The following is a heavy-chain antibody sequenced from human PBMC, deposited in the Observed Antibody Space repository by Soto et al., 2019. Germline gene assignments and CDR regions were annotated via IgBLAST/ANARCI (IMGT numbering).Heavy chain of an antibody. D-gene: IGHD3-9*01. V-gene: IGHV4-4*02. J-gene: IGHJ1*01. CDR3: ARAGILTGSGASGEYFQH. Sequence: SETLSLTCAVSGGSISSSNWWSWVRQPPGKGLEWIGEIYHSGSTNYNPSLKSRVTISVDKSKNQFSLKLSSVTAADTAVYYCARAGILTGSGASGEYFQHWGQGTLVTVSS. CDR2: IYHSGST. CDR1: GGSISSSNW.